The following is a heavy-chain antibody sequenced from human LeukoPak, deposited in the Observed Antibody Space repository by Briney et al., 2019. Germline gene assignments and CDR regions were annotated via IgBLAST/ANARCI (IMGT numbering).Heavy chain of an antibody. CDR3: AKAPTSVVSPGLDY. CDR2: ISGSGGGT. J-gene: IGHJ4*02. D-gene: IGHD4-23*01. V-gene: IGHV3-23*01. CDR1: GFTFSTYA. Sequence: GGSLRLSCAASGFTFSTYAMSWVRQAPGKGLEWVSGISGSGGGTYYADSVRGRFTISRDNSKNTLYLQMNSLRAEDTAVYYCAKAPTSVVSPGLDYWGQGTLVTVSS.